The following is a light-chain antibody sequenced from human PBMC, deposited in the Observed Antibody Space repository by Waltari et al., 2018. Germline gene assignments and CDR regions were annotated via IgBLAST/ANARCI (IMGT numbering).Light chain of an antibody. V-gene: IGLV2-23*02. CDR3: CSYAGSDPTLV. Sequence: QSALTQPASVSGSPGQSITISCTGTSHNVGSYDLVSWYQFRPGQVPKLLIYEVIKRPSGVSDRFSGSKSDNTASLTISGLQAEDEAVYYCCSYAGSDPTLVFGGGTNLTVL. CDR2: EVI. J-gene: IGLJ3*02. CDR1: SHNVGSYDL.